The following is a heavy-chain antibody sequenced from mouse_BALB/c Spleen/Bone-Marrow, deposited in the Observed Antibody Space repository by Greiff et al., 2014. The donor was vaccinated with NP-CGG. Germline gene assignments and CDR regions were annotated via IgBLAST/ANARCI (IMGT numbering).Heavy chain of an antibody. J-gene: IGHJ4*01. CDR3: ARQNDGYLYYAMDY. V-gene: IGHV3-1*02. D-gene: IGHD2-3*01. CDR1: GYSITSGYG. CDR2: IHYSGTT. Sequence: EVQLQQSGPDLVKPSQSLSLTCTVTGYSITSGYGWHWIRQFPGNKLEWMGYIHYSGTTNYNPSLKSRISITRDTSKNQFFLQLNSVTSDDTATYYCARQNDGYLYYAMDYWGQGTSVTVSS.